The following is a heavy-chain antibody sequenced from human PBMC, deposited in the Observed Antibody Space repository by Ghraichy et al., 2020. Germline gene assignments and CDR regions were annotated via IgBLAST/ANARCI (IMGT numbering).Heavy chain of an antibody. CDR2: ISPYNGNT. CDR3: ATGYSSSPTGHWFDP. D-gene: IGHD6-13*01. V-gene: IGHV1-18*04. J-gene: IGHJ5*02. Sequence: ASVKVSCKTARAHVCTSVTCLVLQAPVLLLKKMGWISPYNGNTKYAQKLQGRVSMTTDTTTSTSYMELRSLRSDDTAVYYCATGYSSSPTGHWFDPWGQG. CDR1: RAHVCTSV.